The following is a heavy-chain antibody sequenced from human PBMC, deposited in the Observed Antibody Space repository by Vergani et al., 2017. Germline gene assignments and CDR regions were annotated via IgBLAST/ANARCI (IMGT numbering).Heavy chain of an antibody. CDR2: ISNDGSKK. D-gene: IGHD3-10*01. CDR1: GFSFSSHA. CDR3: AKAGSVTSGSLQYNFYMDV. V-gene: IGHV3-30*18. Sequence: QVQLAESGGGRVQPGRSLRLSCAASGFSFSSHAIHWVRQAPGKGLEWVAVISNDGSKKYYADSLKGRFTISRDNSKNTLDLQMNSLRTQDTAVYYCAKAGSVTSGSLQYNFYMDVWGTGTPVTVS. J-gene: IGHJ6*03.